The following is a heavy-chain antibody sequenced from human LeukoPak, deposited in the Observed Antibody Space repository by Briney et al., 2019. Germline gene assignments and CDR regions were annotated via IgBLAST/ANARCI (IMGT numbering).Heavy chain of an antibody. J-gene: IGHJ4*02. CDR3: ARRLYDYVSGGFDY. D-gene: IGHD3-16*01. CDR1: GGSISSSSYY. V-gene: IGHV4-39*01. CDR2: IYYSGST. Sequence: SETLSLTCTVSGGSISSSSYYWGWIRQPPGKGLEGIGSIYYSGSTYYNPSLKSRVTISVDTSRNQFSLKLSSVTAADTAVYYCARRLYDYVSGGFDYWGQGTLVTVSS.